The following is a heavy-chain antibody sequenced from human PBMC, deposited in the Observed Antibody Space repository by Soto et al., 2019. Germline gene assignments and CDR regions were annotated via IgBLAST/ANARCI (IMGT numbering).Heavy chain of an antibody. V-gene: IGHV4-59*12. CDR1: GGSMKSYY. CDR2: ISYTRVT. Sequence: SETLSLTCTVSGGSMKSYYWSWIRQPPGKGLEWIGYISYTRVTRYNPSLKSRVTISVDMPKNQFSLRLTSVTAADTAMYYCVRESSSTIRDYFDSWGQGTLVTVSS. J-gene: IGHJ4*02. D-gene: IGHD1-1*01. CDR3: VRESSSTIRDYFDS.